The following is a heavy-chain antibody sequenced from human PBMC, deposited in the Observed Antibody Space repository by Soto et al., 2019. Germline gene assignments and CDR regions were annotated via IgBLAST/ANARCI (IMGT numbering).Heavy chain of an antibody. D-gene: IGHD4-17*01. CDR3: ARDPKFYGDYESDY. J-gene: IGHJ4*02. Sequence: QVQLVQSGAEVKKPGSSVKVSCKASGGTFSSYTISWVRQAPGQGLEWMGRIIPILGIANYAQKFQGRVTXXAXKXXNTAYMELSSLRSEDTAVYYWARDPKFYGDYESDYWGQGTLVTVSS. CDR2: IIPILGIA. CDR1: GGTFSSYT. V-gene: IGHV1-69*08.